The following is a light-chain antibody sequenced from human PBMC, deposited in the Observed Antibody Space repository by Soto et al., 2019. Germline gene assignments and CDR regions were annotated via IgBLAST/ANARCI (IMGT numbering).Light chain of an antibody. CDR1: QKISND. CDR2: APS. CDR3: LKDFKFPRT. Sequence: AIQLTQSPSSLSASVGDRVTISWRASQKISNDLGWYQQRVGRAPRLLIYAPSSLDDGVPSRFSGSGSGTDFTLTISSLQPEDSATYYCLKDFKFPRTFAQGTKVEVK. V-gene: IGKV1-6*01. J-gene: IGKJ1*01.